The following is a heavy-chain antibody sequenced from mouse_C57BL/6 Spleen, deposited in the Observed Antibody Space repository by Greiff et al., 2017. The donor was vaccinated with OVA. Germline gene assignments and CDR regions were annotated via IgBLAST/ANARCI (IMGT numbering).Heavy chain of an antibody. Sequence: VQLVESGPELVKPGASVKISCKASGYAFSSSWMNWVKQRPGKGLEWIGRIYPGDGDTNYNGKFKGKATLTADKSSSTAYMQLSSLTSEDSAVYFCARWGIYYDYDGAWFAYWGQGTLVTVSA. CDR2: IYPGDGDT. CDR1: GYAFSSSW. D-gene: IGHD2-4*01. J-gene: IGHJ3*01. V-gene: IGHV1-82*01. CDR3: ARWGIYYDYDGAWFAY.